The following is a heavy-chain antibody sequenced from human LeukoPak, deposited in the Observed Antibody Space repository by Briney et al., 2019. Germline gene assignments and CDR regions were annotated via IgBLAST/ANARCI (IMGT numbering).Heavy chain of an antibody. CDR3: AKDRNMGGSGGSLPLDY. CDR1: GFTFSSYA. J-gene: IGHJ4*02. CDR2: ISGSGGST. D-gene: IGHD2-15*01. V-gene: IGHV3-23*01. Sequence: GGSLRLSCAASGFTFSSYAMSWVRQAPGKGLEWVSAISGSGGSTYYADSVKGRFTISRDNSKNTLYLQMNSLRAEDTAVYYCAKDRNMGGSGGSLPLDYWGQGTLVTVSS.